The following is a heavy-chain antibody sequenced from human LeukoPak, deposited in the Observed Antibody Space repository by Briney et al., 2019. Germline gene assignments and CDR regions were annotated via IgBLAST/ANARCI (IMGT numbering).Heavy chain of an antibody. J-gene: IGHJ3*01. V-gene: IGHV4-59*12. CDR1: GGSISSYY. CDR3: ARSPTYYYGSGSSP. CDR2: IYYSGST. D-gene: IGHD3-10*01. Sequence: SETLSLTCTVSGGSISSYYWSWIRQPPGKGLEWIGYIYYSGSTNYNPSLKSRVTISVDTSKNQFSLKLSSVTAADTAVYYCARSPTYYYGSGSSPWGQGTMVTVSS.